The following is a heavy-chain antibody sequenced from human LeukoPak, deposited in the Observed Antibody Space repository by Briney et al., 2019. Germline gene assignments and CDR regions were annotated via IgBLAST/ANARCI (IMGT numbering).Heavy chain of an antibody. CDR1: GFTFSSYG. CDR2: IWNDGSNK. D-gene: IGHD6-13*01. J-gene: IGHJ4*02. V-gene: IGHV3-33*01. Sequence: PGGSLRLSCAAPGFTFSSYGMHWVRQAPGKGLEWVAVIWNDGSNKYYADSVKGRFTISRDNSKNTLYLQMNSLRAEDTAVYYCARDAVYSSSWQYYWGQGTLVTVSS. CDR3: ARDAVYSSSWQYY.